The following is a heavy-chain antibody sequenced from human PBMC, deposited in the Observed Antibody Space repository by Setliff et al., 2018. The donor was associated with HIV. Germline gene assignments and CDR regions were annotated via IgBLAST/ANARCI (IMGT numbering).Heavy chain of an antibody. J-gene: IGHJ6*03. CDR1: GGSISNGNYY. CDR3: ARLRMQLWPQIYYYYMDV. D-gene: IGHD5-18*01. Sequence: LSLTCTVSGGSISNGNYYWTWIRHHPGKGLEWIGYIYYTGSTYFNPSLKSRVTISVDTSKNHFSLKLNSVTAADTAVYYCARLRMQLWPQIYYYYMDVWGTGTTVTVSS. CDR2: IYYTGST. V-gene: IGHV4-31*03.